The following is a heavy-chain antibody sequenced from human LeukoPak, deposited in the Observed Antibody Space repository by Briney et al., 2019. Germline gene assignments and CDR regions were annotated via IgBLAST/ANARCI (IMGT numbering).Heavy chain of an antibody. Sequence: SETLSLTCTVSNGSISDYYWSWIRQPPGKGLEYIGYVYYSGSTNYNPSLKSRVTMSVDTPKNLFSLKLSSVTAADTAVYYCARGDVSGWFYSYIALWGRGTLVTVSS. CDR1: NGSISDYY. CDR3: ARGDVSGWFYSYIAL. J-gene: IGHJ2*01. D-gene: IGHD6-19*01. CDR2: VYYSGST. V-gene: IGHV4-59*01.